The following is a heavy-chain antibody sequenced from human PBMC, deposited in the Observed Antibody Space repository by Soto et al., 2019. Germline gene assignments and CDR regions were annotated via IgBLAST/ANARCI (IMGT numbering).Heavy chain of an antibody. CDR3: ARPTRYYYDSSGQSAWFNP. D-gene: IGHD3-22*01. Sequence: ASVKVSCKASGYTFTSYYMHWVRQAPGQGLEWMGGIIPIFGTANYAQKFQGRVTITADESTSTAYMELSSLRSEDTAVYYCARPTRYYYDSSGQSAWFNPWGQGTLVTVSS. CDR2: IIPIFGTA. V-gene: IGHV1-69*13. CDR1: GYTFTSYY. J-gene: IGHJ5*02.